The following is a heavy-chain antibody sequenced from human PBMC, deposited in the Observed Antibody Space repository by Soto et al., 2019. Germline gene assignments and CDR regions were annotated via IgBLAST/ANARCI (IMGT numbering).Heavy chain of an antibody. CDR3: ARHLEGDFPIPFDY. CDR1: GGSISSSSYY. Sequence: SETLSLTCTVSGGSISSSSYYWGWIRQPPGKGLEWIGSIYYSGSTYYNPSLKSRVTISVDTSKNQFSLKLSSVTAADTAVYYCARHLEGDFPIPFDYWGQGTLVTVSS. CDR2: IYYSGST. V-gene: IGHV4-39*01. J-gene: IGHJ4*02. D-gene: IGHD2-21*02.